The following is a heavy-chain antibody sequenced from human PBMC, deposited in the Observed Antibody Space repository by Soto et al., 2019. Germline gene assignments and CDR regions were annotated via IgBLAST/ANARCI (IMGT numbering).Heavy chain of an antibody. Sequence: PSETLSLTCTVSGGSISSYYWSWIRQPPGKGLEWIGYIYYSGSTNYNPSLKSQVTISVDTSKNQFSLKLSSVTAADTAVYYCASGRGYSYGSFDYWGQGTLVTVSS. J-gene: IGHJ4*02. CDR1: GGSISSYY. CDR3: ASGRGYSYGSFDY. CDR2: IYYSGST. V-gene: IGHV4-59*01. D-gene: IGHD5-18*01.